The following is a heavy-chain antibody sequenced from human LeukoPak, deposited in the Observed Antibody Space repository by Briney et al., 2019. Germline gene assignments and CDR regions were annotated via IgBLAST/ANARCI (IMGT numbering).Heavy chain of an antibody. CDR3: ARGGLRVGATENYYYGMDV. V-gene: IGHV1-18*01. CDR1: GYTFTSYG. J-gene: IGHJ6*02. D-gene: IGHD1-26*01. Sequence: ASVKVSCKASGYTFTSYGISWVRQAPGQGLEWMGWISAYNGNTNYAQKLQGRVTVTTDTSTSTAYMELRSLRSDDTAVYYCARGGLRVGATENYYYGMDVWGQGTTVTVSS. CDR2: ISAYNGNT.